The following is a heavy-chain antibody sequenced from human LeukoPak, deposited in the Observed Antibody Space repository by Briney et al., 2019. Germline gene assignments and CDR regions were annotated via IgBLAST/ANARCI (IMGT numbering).Heavy chain of an antibody. Sequence: GGSLRLSCAASGFTFDDYAMHWVRQAPGKGLEWVSGISWNSGSIGYADSVKGRFTISRDNAKNSLYLQMNSLRAEDMVLYYCAKDLSSSWYDGEGFDYWGQGTLVTVSS. D-gene: IGHD6-13*01. CDR2: ISWNSGSI. CDR3: AKDLSSSWYDGEGFDY. J-gene: IGHJ4*02. V-gene: IGHV3-9*03. CDR1: GFTFDDYA.